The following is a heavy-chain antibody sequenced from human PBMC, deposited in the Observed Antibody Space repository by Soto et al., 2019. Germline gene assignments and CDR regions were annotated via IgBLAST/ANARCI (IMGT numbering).Heavy chain of an antibody. CDR2: ISSSSSYI. Sequence: GGSLRLSCAASGFTFSSYSMNWVRQAPGKGLEWVSSISSSSSYIYYADSVKGRFTISRDNAKNSLYLQMNSLRAEDTAVYYCARAFIHYGDYVEYLPYYYYMDVWGKGTTVTVSS. CDR3: ARAFIHYGDYVEYLPYYYYMDV. V-gene: IGHV3-21*01. J-gene: IGHJ6*03. D-gene: IGHD4-17*01. CDR1: GFTFSSYS.